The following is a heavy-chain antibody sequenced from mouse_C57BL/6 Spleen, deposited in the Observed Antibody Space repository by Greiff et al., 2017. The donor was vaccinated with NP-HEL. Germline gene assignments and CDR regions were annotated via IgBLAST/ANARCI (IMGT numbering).Heavy chain of an antibody. CDR3: ARVHYDYEYYAMDY. CDR1: GFTFSDYY. Sequence: EVMLVESEGGLVQPGSSMKLSCTASGFTFSDYYMAWVRQVPEKGLEWVANINYDGSSTYYLDSLKSRFIISRDNAKNILYLQMSSLKSEDTATYYCARVHYDYEYYAMDYWGQGTSVTVSS. J-gene: IGHJ4*01. CDR2: INYDGSST. D-gene: IGHD2-4*01. V-gene: IGHV5-16*01.